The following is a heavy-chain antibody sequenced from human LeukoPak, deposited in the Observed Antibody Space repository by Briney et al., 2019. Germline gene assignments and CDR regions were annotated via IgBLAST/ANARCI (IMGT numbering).Heavy chain of an antibody. D-gene: IGHD6-6*01. J-gene: IGHJ5*02. CDR3: ARDPYLYSSSSWFDP. V-gene: IGHV1-2*02. CDR1: GYTFTGYY. CDR2: INPNSGGT. Sequence: ASVKVSCKASGYTFTGYYMHWVRQAPGQGLEWMGWINPNSGGTNYAQKFQGRVTMTRDTSISTAYMELSRLRSDDTAVYYCARDPYLYSSSSWFDPWGQGTLVTVSS.